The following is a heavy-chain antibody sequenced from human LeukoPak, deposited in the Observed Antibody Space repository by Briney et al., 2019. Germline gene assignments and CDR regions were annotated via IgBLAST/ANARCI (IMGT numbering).Heavy chain of an antibody. Sequence: SETLSLTCTVSGGSISSSSYYWGWIRQPPGKGLEWIGSIYYSGSTYYNPSLKSRVTISVDTSKNQFSLKLSSVTAADTAVYYRARQDPAVNWGQGTLVTVSS. D-gene: IGHD6-19*01. CDR3: ARQDPAVN. CDR1: GGSISSSSYY. J-gene: IGHJ4*02. V-gene: IGHV4-39*01. CDR2: IYYSGST.